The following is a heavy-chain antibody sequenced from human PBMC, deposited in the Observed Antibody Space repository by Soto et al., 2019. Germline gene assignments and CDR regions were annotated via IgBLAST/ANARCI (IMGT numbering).Heavy chain of an antibody. CDR3: ARGRRAYYDSSGPRIDY. J-gene: IGHJ4*02. Sequence: QVQLQESGPGLVKPSQTLSLTCTVSGGSISSGGYYWSWIRQHPGKGLEWLGYIYYSGSTYYNPSLKSRVSISVDTSKNQLSLKLSSVTAADTAVYYCARGRRAYYDSSGPRIDYWGQGTLVTVSS. CDR1: GGSISSGGYY. CDR2: IYYSGST. D-gene: IGHD3-22*01. V-gene: IGHV4-31*03.